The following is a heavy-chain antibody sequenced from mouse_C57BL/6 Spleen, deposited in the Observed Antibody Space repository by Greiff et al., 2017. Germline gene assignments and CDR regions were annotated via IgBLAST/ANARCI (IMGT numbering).Heavy chain of an antibody. CDR1: GYTFTDYY. Sequence: VQLHQSGPELVKPGASVKISCKASGYTFTDYYMNWVKQSTGQSLEWIGDINPNNGGTSYNQKFKGKATLTVDKSSSTAYMELRSLTSEDSAVYYCARVSVVGAMDYWGQGTSVTVSS. CDR3: ARVSVVGAMDY. D-gene: IGHD1-1*01. CDR2: INPNNGGT. V-gene: IGHV1-26*01. J-gene: IGHJ4*01.